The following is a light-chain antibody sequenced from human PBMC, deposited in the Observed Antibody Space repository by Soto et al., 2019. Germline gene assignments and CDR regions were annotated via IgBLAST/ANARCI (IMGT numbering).Light chain of an antibody. CDR2: EGS. CDR3: CSYAGSQV. Sequence: QSVLTQPASVSGSPGQSITISCTGTSSDVGSYNLVSWYQQHPGKAPKRMIYEGSKRPSGVSNRFSGSKSGNTASLTISGLQAEDEADYYCCSYAGSQVFGGGTKLTVL. J-gene: IGLJ2*01. V-gene: IGLV2-23*01. CDR1: SSDVGSYNL.